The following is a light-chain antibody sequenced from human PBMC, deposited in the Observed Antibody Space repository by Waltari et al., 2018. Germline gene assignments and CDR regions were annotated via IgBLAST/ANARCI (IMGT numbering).Light chain of an antibody. Sequence: QSALTQPPSVSGSPEQSVTISCPGSTSDVGGSNSVSWYQQHPGKAPKLIIFDVNQRPSGVPDRFSGSKSGNTASLTISGLRPEDEADYHCCSYAGVHTFWLFGGGTKLTVL. V-gene: IGLV2-11*01. J-gene: IGLJ3*02. CDR3: CSYAGVHTFWL. CDR1: TSDVGGSNS. CDR2: DVN.